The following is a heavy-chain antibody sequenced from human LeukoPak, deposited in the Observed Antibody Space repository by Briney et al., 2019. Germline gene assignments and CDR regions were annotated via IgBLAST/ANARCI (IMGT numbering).Heavy chain of an antibody. D-gene: IGHD1-14*01. J-gene: IGHJ3*02. CDR1: GGTFSSYA. Sequence: ASVKVSCKASGGTFSSYAISWVRQAPGQGLEWMGGIIPIFGTANYAQKFQGRVTITTDESTSTAYMELSSLRSEDTAVYYCARHHRAFLGPSDAFDIWGQGTMVTVSS. CDR2: IIPIFGTA. V-gene: IGHV1-69*05. CDR3: ARHHRAFLGPSDAFDI.